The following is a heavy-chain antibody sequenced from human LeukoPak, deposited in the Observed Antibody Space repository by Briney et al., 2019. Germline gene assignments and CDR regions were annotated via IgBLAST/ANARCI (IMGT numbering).Heavy chain of an antibody. CDR1: GFTLSDYY. CDR2: ISSSGSTI. CDR3: ARDQGRRGYSGYDSSYYFDY. Sequence: PGGSLRLSCAASGFTLSDYYMSWIRQAPGKGLEWVSYISSSGSTIYYADSVKGRFTIPRDNAKNSLYLQMNSLRAEDTAVYYCARDQGRRGYSGYDSSYYFDYWGQGTLVTVSS. V-gene: IGHV3-11*04. D-gene: IGHD5-12*01. J-gene: IGHJ4*02.